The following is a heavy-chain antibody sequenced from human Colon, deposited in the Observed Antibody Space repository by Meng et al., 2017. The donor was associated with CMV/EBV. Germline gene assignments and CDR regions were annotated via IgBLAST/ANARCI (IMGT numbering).Heavy chain of an antibody. CDR3: ARDAAYYGSGSYFLY. J-gene: IGHJ4*02. CDR2: INPNGGRT. CDR1: GYTFTNFH. V-gene: IGHV1-46*01. Sequence: SGYTFTNFHMHWVRQGPGQGLGWMGTINPNGGRTSNAQRFQGRVTITRNTSTSTVYMDLSSLRSENTAVYYCARDAAYYGSGSYFLYWGQGTLVTVSS. D-gene: IGHD3-10*01.